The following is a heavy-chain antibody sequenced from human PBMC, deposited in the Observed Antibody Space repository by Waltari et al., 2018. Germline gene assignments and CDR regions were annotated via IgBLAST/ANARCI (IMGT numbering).Heavy chain of an antibody. CDR2: ISWNSGSI. D-gene: IGHD4-17*01. CDR3: AKATTVTTVAFDI. Sequence: EVQLVESGGGLVQPGRSLRLSCAASGFTFDDYAMPWVRQAPGKGLEWVSGISWNSGSIGYADSVKGRFTISRDNAKNSLYLQMNSLRAEDMALYYCAKATTVTTVAFDIWGQGTMVTVSS. V-gene: IGHV3-9*03. CDR1: GFTFDDYA. J-gene: IGHJ3*02.